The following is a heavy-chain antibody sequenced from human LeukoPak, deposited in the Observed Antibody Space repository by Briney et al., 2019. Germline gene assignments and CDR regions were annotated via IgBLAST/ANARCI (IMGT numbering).Heavy chain of an antibody. V-gene: IGHV4-34*01. CDR3: ASRYYYGSGSYPDY. D-gene: IGHD3-10*01. Sequence: PSETLSLTCAVYGGSFSGYYWSWIRQPPGKGLEWIGEINHSGSTNYNPSLKSRVTISVDTSKNQFSLKLSSVTAADTAVYYCASRYYYGSGSYPDYWGEGTLVTVS. CDR2: INHSGST. J-gene: IGHJ4*02. CDR1: GGSFSGYY.